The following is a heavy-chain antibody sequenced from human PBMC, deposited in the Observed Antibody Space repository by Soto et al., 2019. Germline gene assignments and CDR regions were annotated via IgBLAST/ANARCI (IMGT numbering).Heavy chain of an antibody. J-gene: IGHJ4*02. CDR2: IVHIYRTA. CDR1: GGPFSSYR. Sequence: SVKVSLKSSGGPFSSYRINLVRQAPGQGLEWVGGIVHIYRTADYAQKFQGRVTITADESARTSYMELRSLKSQDTAVYYCVRDSGAKLSSSWGQGTMVTVSS. V-gene: IGHV1-69*13. CDR3: VRDSGAKLSSS. D-gene: IGHD6-13*01.